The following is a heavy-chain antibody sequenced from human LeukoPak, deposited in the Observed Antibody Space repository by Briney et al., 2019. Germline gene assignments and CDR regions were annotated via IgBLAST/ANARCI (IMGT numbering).Heavy chain of an antibody. CDR3: ARYYYGSGSYYLYYFDY. V-gene: IGHV4-59*08. Sequence: SETLSLTCTVSGGSNSSYYWSWIRQPPGKGLEWIGYIYYSGSTNYNPSLKSRVTISVDTSKNQFSLKLSSVTAADTAVYYCARYYYGSGSYYLYYFDYWGQGTLVTVPS. D-gene: IGHD3-10*01. CDR1: GGSNSSYY. CDR2: IYYSGST. J-gene: IGHJ4*02.